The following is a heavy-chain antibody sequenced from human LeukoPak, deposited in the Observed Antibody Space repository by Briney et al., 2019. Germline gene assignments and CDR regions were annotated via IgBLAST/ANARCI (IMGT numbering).Heavy chain of an antibody. D-gene: IGHD2-2*02. CDR2: IKHNGDEL. J-gene: IGHJ4*02. V-gene: IGHV3-7*01. Sequence: GGSLRLSCAASGFTFSSYWMTWVRQAPGKGLEWVANIKHNGDELNYVDSVEDRFTISRDNAKNSLYLHMTSLRAEDTAVYYCANLGYCSSTSCYTHSDYWGQGTLVTVSS. CDR3: ANLGYCSSTSCYTHSDY. CDR1: GFTFSSYW.